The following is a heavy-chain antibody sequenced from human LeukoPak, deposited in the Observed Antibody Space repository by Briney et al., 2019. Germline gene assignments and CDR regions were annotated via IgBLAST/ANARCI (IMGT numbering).Heavy chain of an antibody. CDR1: GFSVTTDSYC. CDR2: DYCGGNT. D-gene: IGHD3-10*01. Sequence: SETLSLTCTVSGFSVTTDSYCWGWIRQPPGKGLEWIGYDYCGGNTNYDPSLKRRVTISVDTSKNQFSLTLTSVTAADTAVYFCARDHFGSLDSWGQGILVTVSP. J-gene: IGHJ4*02. CDR3: ARDHFGSLDS. V-gene: IGHV4-61*01.